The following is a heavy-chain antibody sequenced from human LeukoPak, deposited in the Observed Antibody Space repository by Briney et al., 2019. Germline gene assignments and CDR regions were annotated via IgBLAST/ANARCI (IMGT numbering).Heavy chain of an antibody. Sequence: ASVTVSCKGSDYTFTNYGISWVRQAPGQGLEWMGCVSAYNGNTKQAQKLQGRVTMTTDTYTRTAYMEQRSLRSDDTAVYYCARDYYDSSGYYYVFAYWGQGTLVTVSS. V-gene: IGHV1-18*01. CDR3: ARDYYDSSGYYYVFAY. CDR1: DYTFTNYG. J-gene: IGHJ4*02. D-gene: IGHD3-22*01. CDR2: VSAYNGNT.